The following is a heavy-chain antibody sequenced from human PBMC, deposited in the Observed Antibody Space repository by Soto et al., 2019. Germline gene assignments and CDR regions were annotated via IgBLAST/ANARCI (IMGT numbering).Heavy chain of an antibody. D-gene: IGHD4-17*01. CDR1: GFTFNTYA. J-gene: IGHJ5*02. CDR3: AKTLYDYGDYPTYLDP. CDR2: ISYNGRST. V-gene: IGHV3-30-3*02. Sequence: QVQLVESGGGVVQPGRSLRLSCAASGFTFNTYAMHWVRQAPGKGLEWVAFISYNGRSTYYADSVRGRFTISRDNXKXTLFLQMNSLRPEDTAVYYCAKTLYDYGDYPTYLDPWGQGTLVTVSS.